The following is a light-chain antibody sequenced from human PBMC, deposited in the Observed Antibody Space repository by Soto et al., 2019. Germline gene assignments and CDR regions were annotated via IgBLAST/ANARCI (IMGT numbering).Light chain of an antibody. CDR2: EVS. J-gene: IGLJ2*01. CDR3: SSHAGTLGV. Sequence: QSALTQPPSASGSPGQSFTISCIGTSSDVGGYNYVSWYQQLPGKAPTLMIYEVSKRPSGVPDRFSGSKSGNTASLTVSGLHAEDEAEYYRSSHAGTLGVFGGGTKLTVL. V-gene: IGLV2-8*01. CDR1: SSDVGGYNY.